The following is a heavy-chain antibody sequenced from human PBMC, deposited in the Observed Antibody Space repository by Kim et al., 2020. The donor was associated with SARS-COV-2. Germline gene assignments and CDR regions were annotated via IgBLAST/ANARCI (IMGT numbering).Heavy chain of an antibody. CDR2: SSVTI. J-gene: IGHJ4*02. CDR3: ARGDWDC. D-gene: IGHD2-21*01. Sequence: SSVTIYFADSVKGRFTLSRDNAKNSLYLQMNSLRDEDTAVYYCARGDWDCWGPGTLVTVSS. V-gene: IGHV3-48*02.